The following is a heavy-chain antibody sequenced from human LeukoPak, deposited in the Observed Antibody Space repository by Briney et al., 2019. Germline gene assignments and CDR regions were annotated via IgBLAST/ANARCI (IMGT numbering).Heavy chain of an antibody. J-gene: IGHJ4*02. V-gene: IGHV1-2*02. D-gene: IGHD3-10*01. CDR2: INPNRGGT. Sequence: ASVKVSCKASGYTFTDYYLNWVRQAPGQNLEWMGWINPNRGGTNYAQKFQGRVTMTRDTSISTAYMELSRLRSDDTAVYYCARDRMIYDFGELHYWGQGTLVTVSS. CDR3: ARDRMIYDFGELHY. CDR1: GYTFTDYY.